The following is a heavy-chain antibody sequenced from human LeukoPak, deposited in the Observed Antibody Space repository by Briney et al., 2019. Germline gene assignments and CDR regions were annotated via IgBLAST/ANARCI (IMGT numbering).Heavy chain of an antibody. CDR1: GFTFSSYS. V-gene: IGHV3-21*01. CDR2: ISSSSSYI. Sequence: GGSLRLSCAASGFTFSSYSMNWVRQAPGKGLEWVSCISSSSSYIYYADSVKGRFTISRDNAKNSLYLQMNSLRAEDTAVYYCARDVVVVAASDSNFDYWGQGTLVTVSS. J-gene: IGHJ4*02. D-gene: IGHD2-15*01. CDR3: ARDVVVVAASDSNFDY.